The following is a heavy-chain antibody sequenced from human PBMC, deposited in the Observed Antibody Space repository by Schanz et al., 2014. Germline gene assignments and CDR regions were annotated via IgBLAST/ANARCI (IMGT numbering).Heavy chain of an antibody. D-gene: IGHD3-16*02. CDR1: GFTFSTST. J-gene: IGHJ4*02. CDR3: ARDNRYYLFDY. V-gene: IGHV3-64*01. Sequence: EVQLVESGGGLVQPGGSLRLSCAASGFTFSTSTMHWVRQAPGKGLEYVSSISSKGDMTFYGNSVKGRFTISRDNSKNTLYLQLGSLSAEDTAVYVCARDNRYYLFDYWGQGALVTVSS. CDR2: ISSKGDMT.